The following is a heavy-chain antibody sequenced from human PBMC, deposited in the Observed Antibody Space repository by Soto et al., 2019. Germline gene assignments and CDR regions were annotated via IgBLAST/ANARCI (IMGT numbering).Heavy chain of an antibody. CDR2: ISGSGGST. Sequence: GWSLRLSCAASGFTFSSYSMSWVRQAPGKGLEWVSAISGSGGSTYYADSVKGRFTISRDNSKNTLYLQMNSLRAEDTDVYYCAKAIYSSPWYSFDACGQGTLV. CDR3: AKAIYSSPWYSFDA. CDR1: GFTFSSYS. J-gene: IGHJ5*02. V-gene: IGHV3-23*01. D-gene: IGHD3-22*01.